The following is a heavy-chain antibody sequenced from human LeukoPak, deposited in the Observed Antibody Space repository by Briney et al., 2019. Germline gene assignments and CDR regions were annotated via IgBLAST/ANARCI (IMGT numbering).Heavy chain of an antibody. D-gene: IGHD3-22*01. V-gene: IGHV3-48*01. CDR1: GFAFSDYS. CDR2: ISSGSTTI. CDR3: ASREGYYYDSSGIALGI. Sequence: GGSLRLSCAASGFAFSDYSMTWVRQAPGKGLEWVSYISSGSTTIYYAESVKGRFTISRDNAKKSLYLQMNSPRAEDTAVYYCASREGYYYDSSGIALGIWGQGTLVTVSS. J-gene: IGHJ4*02.